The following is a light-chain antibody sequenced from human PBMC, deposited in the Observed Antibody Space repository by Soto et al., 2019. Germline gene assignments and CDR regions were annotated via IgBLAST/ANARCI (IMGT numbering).Light chain of an antibody. V-gene: IGLV2-11*01. Sequence: QSALTQPRSVSGSPGQSVSISCTGTSSDVGGYNYVSWYQHHPGKAPNLMIYDVTKRPSGVPDRFSGSKSGNTASLTISGLQIDDEADYYCCSYAGSYTLLFGGGTKVTVL. CDR1: SSDVGGYNY. J-gene: IGLJ2*01. CDR3: CSYAGSYTLL. CDR2: DVT.